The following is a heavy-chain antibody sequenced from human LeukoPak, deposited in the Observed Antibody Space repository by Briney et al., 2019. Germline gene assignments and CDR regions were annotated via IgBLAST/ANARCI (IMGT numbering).Heavy chain of an antibody. J-gene: IGHJ4*02. CDR3: ARVSIAAAGTDDY. Sequence: ASVKVSCKASGYTFSSYYMHWVRQAPGQGLEWMGIINPSIGSTSYAQKFQGRVTMTRDTSTSTVYMELSSLRSEDTAVYYCARVSIAAAGTDDYWGQGTLVTVSS. D-gene: IGHD6-13*01. CDR1: GYTFSSYY. V-gene: IGHV1-46*01. CDR2: INPSIGST.